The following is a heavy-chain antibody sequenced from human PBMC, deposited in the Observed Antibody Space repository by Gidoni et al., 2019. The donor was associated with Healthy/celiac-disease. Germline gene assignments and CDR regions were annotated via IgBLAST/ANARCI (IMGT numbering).Heavy chain of an antibody. CDR1: GFTVGSYS. Sequence: EGQLVESGGGLVKLGGSLRRACAASGFTVGSYSMTWLRQAPGKGLEWVPSISSSSRHLSYPDSVKARLTISSDNAKTSLYLHMNSLRAEDTAVSYCARDLFDSRQSLRYWGQGTLVTVSS. CDR2: ISSSSRHL. V-gene: IGHV3-21*01. J-gene: IGHJ4*02. D-gene: IGHD3-22*01. CDR3: ARDLFDSRQSLRY.